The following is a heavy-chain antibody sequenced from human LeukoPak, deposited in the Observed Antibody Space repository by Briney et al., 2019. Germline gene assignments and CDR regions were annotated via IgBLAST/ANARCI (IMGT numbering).Heavy chain of an antibody. CDR2: IYHSGST. V-gene: IGHV4-39*07. CDR3: ARVGILLVTGSNWVDP. Sequence: PSETLSLTCSVSGASISSSDYYWGWISQPPGKGLEWIGTIYHSGSTYYNTSLKSRVTISVDTSKNQFSLKFNPVTAADTAVYYCARVGILLVTGSNWVDPWGQGTLVTVSS. J-gene: IGHJ5*02. D-gene: IGHD2-21*01. CDR1: GASISSSDYY.